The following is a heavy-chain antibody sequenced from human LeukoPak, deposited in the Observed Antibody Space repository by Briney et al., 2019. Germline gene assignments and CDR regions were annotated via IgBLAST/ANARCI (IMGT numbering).Heavy chain of an antibody. CDR3: ARSAVRGVIITWTNWFDP. Sequence: PGESLKISCKGSGYSFTSYWIGWVRQMPGKGLEWMGSIYPGDSDTRYSPSFQGQVTISADKSISTAYLQWSSLKDSNTAMYYCARSAVRGVIITWTNWFDPWGQGTLVTVSS. CDR1: GYSFTSYW. CDR2: IYPGDSDT. J-gene: IGHJ5*02. V-gene: IGHV5-51*01. D-gene: IGHD3-10*01.